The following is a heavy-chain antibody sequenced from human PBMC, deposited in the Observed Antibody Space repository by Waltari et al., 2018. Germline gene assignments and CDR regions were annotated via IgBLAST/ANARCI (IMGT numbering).Heavy chain of an antibody. CDR1: GASMDNYY. CDR2: IYSSGVP. V-gene: IGHV4-4*07. Sequence: QVQLQESGPGRVKPSETLSLTCTVSGASMDNYYWNWIRQPAGKGLEWIGRIYSSGVPNYNPSLESRVTMSVDTSKNQLSLEVRSVTAADTAVYYCARDLSEGWFGDQSPLGYWGQGTVVTVSA. J-gene: IGHJ4*02. D-gene: IGHD3-10*01. CDR3: ARDLSEGWFGDQSPLGY.